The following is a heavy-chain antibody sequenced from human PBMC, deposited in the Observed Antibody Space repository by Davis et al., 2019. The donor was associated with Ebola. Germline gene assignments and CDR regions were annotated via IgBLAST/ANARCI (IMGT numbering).Heavy chain of an antibody. Sequence: GESLKISCAASGFTSNNYWMSWVRQAPGKGLEWVAVIWYDGSNKYYADSVKGRFTISRDNAKNSLYLQMNSLRAEDTAVYYCARDPLYYYDSSGYYVYWGQGTLVTVSS. CDR3: ARDPLYYYDSSGYYVY. V-gene: IGHV3-33*08. D-gene: IGHD3-22*01. J-gene: IGHJ4*02. CDR2: IWYDGSNK. CDR1: GFTSNNYW.